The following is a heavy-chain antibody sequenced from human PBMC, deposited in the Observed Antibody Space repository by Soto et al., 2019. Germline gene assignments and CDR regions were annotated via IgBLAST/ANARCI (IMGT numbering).Heavy chain of an antibody. V-gene: IGHV3-21*01. CDR2: ISSSSSYI. Sequence: PGGSLRLSCAASGFTFSSYSMNWVRQAPGKGLEWVSSISSSSSYIYYADSVKGRFTISRDNAKNSLYLQMNSLRAEDTAVYYCARDTCGRYWSSSCGMDVWGQGTTVTVSS. J-gene: IGHJ6*02. CDR3: ARDTCGRYWSSSCGMDV. CDR1: GFTFSSYS. D-gene: IGHD1-26*01.